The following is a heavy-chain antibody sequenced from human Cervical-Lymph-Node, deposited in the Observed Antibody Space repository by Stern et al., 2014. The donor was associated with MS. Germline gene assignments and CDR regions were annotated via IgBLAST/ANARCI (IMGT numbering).Heavy chain of an antibody. CDR2: IYASGSA. D-gene: IGHD1-7*01. V-gene: IGHV4-61*02. CDR3: ARAYWNCLDY. CDR1: GGSISSPSYY. J-gene: IGHJ4*02. Sequence: QVQLQESGPGLLKPSQTLSLTCTVSGGSISSPSYYWSWIRQPAGKGLEWIGRIYASGSASYHPSLKSRVTISIERSKNHFSLNLTSVTAADTAVYYCARAYWNCLDYWGQGSLVTVSS.